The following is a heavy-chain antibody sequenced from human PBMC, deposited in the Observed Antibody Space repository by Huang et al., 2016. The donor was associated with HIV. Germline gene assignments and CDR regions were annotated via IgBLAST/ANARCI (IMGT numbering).Heavy chain of an antibody. CDR2: IDYGGRT. V-gene: IGHV4-59*11. CDR3: ARDHHDFWRGYRRMYFFDH. D-gene: IGHD3-3*01. CDR1: GGSISTHY. J-gene: IGHJ4*02. Sequence: QVQLQESGPGLVKPSETLSLTCTVSGGSISTHYWSWLRQPPGKGLEWIGRIDYGGRTNNRPSLKSRVTIFLDTSKNQFSLRVNPVTAADTAMYYCARDHHDFWRGYRRMYFFDHWGQGTLVTVSS.